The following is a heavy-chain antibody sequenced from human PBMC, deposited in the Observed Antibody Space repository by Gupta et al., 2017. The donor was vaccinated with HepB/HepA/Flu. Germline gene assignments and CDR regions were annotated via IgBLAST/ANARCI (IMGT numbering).Heavy chain of an antibody. Sequence: QVTLKESGPVLVKPTETLTLTCTVSGFSLSNARMGVSWIRQPPGKALEWLAHIFSNDEKSYSTSLKSRLTISKDTSKSQVVLTMTNMDPVDTATYYCARMVRGEIGRPDYYYYYYMDVWGKGTTVTVSS. CDR1: GFSLSNARMG. J-gene: IGHJ6*03. D-gene: IGHD3-10*01. CDR3: ARMVRGEIGRPDYYYYYYMDV. CDR2: IFSNDEK. V-gene: IGHV2-26*01.